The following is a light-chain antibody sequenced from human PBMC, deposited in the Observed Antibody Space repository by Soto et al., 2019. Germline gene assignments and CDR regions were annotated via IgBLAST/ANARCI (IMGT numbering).Light chain of an antibody. CDR2: GAS. CDR1: QSISTNY. Sequence: ESVLTQSPGTLSLSPGERATLSCRTSQSISTNYLAWYQQKPGQAPRLLIYGASSRATGIPDRFSGIGSGTEFTLPISRLEPEDFAVYYCRQYSTSPPMYTFGQGTKLEIK. J-gene: IGKJ2*01. V-gene: IGKV3-20*01. CDR3: RQYSTSPPMYT.